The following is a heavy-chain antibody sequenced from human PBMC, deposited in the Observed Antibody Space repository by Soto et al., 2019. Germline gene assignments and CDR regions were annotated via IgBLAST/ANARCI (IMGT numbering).Heavy chain of an antibody. CDR3: ARQMTTVTTVDY. CDR2: IYHSGST. J-gene: IGHJ4*02. V-gene: IGHV4-30-2*01. D-gene: IGHD4-17*01. CDR1: GGSVSSGGYS. Sequence: SETLSLTCAVSGGSVSSGGYSWSWIRQPQGKGQERIGYIYHSGSTYYNQSLKSRVTISVDRSKYQFSLKLSSVTAADTAVYYCARQMTTVTTVDYWGQGTLVTVSS.